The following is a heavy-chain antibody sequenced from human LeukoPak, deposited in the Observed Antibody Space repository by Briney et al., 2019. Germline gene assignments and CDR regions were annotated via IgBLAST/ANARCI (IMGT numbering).Heavy chain of an antibody. Sequence: SETLSLTCAVYGGSFSGYYWSWIRQPPGKGLEWIGEINHSGSTNYNPSLKSRVTISVDTSKNQFSLKLSSVTAADTAVYYCARVRGYYYGPGTRGWFDPWGQGTLVTVSS. D-gene: IGHD3-10*01. CDR2: INHSGST. J-gene: IGHJ5*02. V-gene: IGHV4-34*01. CDR1: GGSFSGYY. CDR3: ARVRGYYYGPGTRGWFDP.